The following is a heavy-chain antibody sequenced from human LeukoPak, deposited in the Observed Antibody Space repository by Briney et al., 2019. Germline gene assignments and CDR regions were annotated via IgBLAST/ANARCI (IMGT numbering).Heavy chain of an antibody. Sequence: GRSLRLSCAASGFTFSSHGMHWVRQAPGKGLEWVAVISYEGSNKDYADSVKGRFTISRDNSKNTLYLQMNSLRAEDTAVYYCARDLSREVVVAAPYWGQGTLVTVSS. CDR1: GFTFSSHG. CDR2: ISYEGSNK. D-gene: IGHD2-15*01. J-gene: IGHJ4*02. V-gene: IGHV3-30*03. CDR3: ARDLSREVVVAAPY.